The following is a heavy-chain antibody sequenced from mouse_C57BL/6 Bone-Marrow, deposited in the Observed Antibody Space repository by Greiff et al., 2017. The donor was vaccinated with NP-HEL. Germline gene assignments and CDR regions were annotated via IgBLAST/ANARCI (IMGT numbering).Heavy chain of an antibody. CDR3: ASDYGSSSYWYFDV. J-gene: IGHJ1*03. Sequence: VKLMESGAELVKPGASVKISCKASGYAFSSYWMNWVKQRPGKGLEWIGQIYPGDGDTNYNGKFKGKATLTADKSSSTAYMQLSSLTSEDSAVYFCASDYGSSSYWYFDVWGTGTTVTVSS. V-gene: IGHV1-80*01. CDR2: IYPGDGDT. D-gene: IGHD1-1*01. CDR1: GYAFSSYW.